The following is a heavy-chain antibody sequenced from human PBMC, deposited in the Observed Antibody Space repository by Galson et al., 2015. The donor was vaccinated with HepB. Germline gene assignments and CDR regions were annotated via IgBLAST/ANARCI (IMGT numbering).Heavy chain of an antibody. CDR1: GGTFSNYA. D-gene: IGHD2-15*01. CDR3: ARVFPGYCSGGSCYLDY. CDR2: IIPIFGIV. Sequence: SVKVSCKASGGTFSNYAISWVRQAPGQGLEWMGRIIPIFGIVKHAQKFQGRFTITADRSTSTAYMELSSLRSEDTAVYYCARVFPGYCSGGSCYLDYWGQGTLVTVPS. V-gene: IGHV1-69*04. J-gene: IGHJ4*02.